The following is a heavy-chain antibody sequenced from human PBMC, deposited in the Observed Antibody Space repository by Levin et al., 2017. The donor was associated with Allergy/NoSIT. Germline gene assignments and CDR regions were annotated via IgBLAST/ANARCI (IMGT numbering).Heavy chain of an antibody. Sequence: GGSLRLSCAASGFTFSSYSMNWVRQAPGKGLEWVSSISSSSSYIYYADSVKGRFTISRDNAKNSLYLQMNSLRAEDTAVYYCARVGLGDRNSEYFQHWGQGTLVTVSS. V-gene: IGHV3-21*01. CDR1: GFTFSSYS. CDR3: ARVGLGDRNSEYFQH. D-gene: IGHD2-21*02. J-gene: IGHJ1*01. CDR2: ISSSSSYI.